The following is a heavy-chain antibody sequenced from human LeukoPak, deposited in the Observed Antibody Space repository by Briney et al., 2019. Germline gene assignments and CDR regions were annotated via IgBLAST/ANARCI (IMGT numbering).Heavy chain of an antibody. V-gene: IGHV4-39*01. J-gene: IGHJ5*01. CDR2: ISYVGTT. CDR3: ARHPTGYPNWFDS. Sequence: SETLSVTCTVSGGSITTIPYNWGWIRQPPGEGLEWIGTISYVGTTYYEPSLKSRVTMSIDTSKNQFSLNLNSATAADTAVYYCARHPTGYPNWFDSWGQGTLVIVSS. CDR1: GGSITTIPYN. D-gene: IGHD3-9*01.